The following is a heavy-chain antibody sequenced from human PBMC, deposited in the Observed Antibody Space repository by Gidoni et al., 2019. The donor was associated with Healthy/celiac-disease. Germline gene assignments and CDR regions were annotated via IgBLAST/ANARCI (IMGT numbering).Heavy chain of an antibody. V-gene: IGHV3-33*01. D-gene: IGHD6-19*01. CDR1: GFTFSSHG. CDR3: ARRGAVAGSGYYYGMDV. J-gene: IGHJ6*02. CDR2: IWYDGSNK. Sequence: QVQLVESGGGVVQPGRSLRLSCAASGFTFSSHGMHWVRQAPGKGLEWVAVIWYDGSNKYYADSVKGRFTISRDNSKNTLYLQMNSLRAEDTAVYYCARRGAVAGSGYYYGMDVWGQGTTVTVSS.